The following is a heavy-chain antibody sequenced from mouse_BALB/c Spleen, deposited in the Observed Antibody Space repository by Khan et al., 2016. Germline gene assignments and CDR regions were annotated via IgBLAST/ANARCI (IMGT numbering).Heavy chain of an antibody. CDR3: YACGYNAKDY. J-gene: IGHJ4*01. V-gene: IGHV14-4*02. CDR1: GFNIKDYY. CDR2: IDPENGDT. Sequence: VQLQQSGAELVRSGASVKLSCTASGFNIKDYYMHWVKQRPEQGLEWIGWIDPENGDTEYAPKFQGKATMTADTSSNTAYLQLSSLTSEDTAVYYCYACGYNAKDYWGKGTTVTVSS.